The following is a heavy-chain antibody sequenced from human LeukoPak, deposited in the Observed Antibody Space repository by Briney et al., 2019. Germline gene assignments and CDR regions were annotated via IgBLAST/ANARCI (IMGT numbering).Heavy chain of an antibody. CDR1: GGAFRNYP. V-gene: IGHV1-69*13. CDR3: AICSSTWSGDRPDS. D-gene: IGHD2-2*01. Sequence: ASVKVSCKASGGAFRNYPISWVRQAPGQGLEWMGGILPIFRMTNYAEKFQGRVTITADESTTTAYLELNSLRSEDTAVYYCAICSSTWSGDRPDSWGQGSLVTVSS. CDR2: ILPIFRMT. J-gene: IGHJ4*02.